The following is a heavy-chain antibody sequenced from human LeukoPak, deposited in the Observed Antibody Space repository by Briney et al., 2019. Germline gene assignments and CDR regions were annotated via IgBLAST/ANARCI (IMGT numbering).Heavy chain of an antibody. Sequence: GGSLRLSCAASGFTFSSYSMNWVRQAPGKGLEWVSSISSSSSYIYYAGSVKGRFTISRDNAKNSLYLQMNSLRAEDTAVYYCASDYYNSSGYYGDAFDIWGQGTMATVSS. CDR3: ASDYYNSSGYYGDAFDI. CDR1: GFTFSSYS. CDR2: ISSSSSYI. D-gene: IGHD3-22*01. J-gene: IGHJ3*02. V-gene: IGHV3-21*01.